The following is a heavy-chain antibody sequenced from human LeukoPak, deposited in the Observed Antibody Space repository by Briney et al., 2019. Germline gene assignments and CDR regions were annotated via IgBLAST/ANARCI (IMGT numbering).Heavy chain of an antibody. V-gene: IGHV1-18*04. CDR3: ARDMKYSSGRPDH. CDR1: GYTFSSYG. J-gene: IGHJ4*02. CDR2: HSSYKDKT. D-gene: IGHD6-19*01. Sequence: WASVKVSCKASGYTFSSYGLSWVRQAPGQGLEWMGWHSSYKDKTNYTQKFHDRVTMTTDTSTSTGYMELGSLTSADTAVYYCARDMKYSSGRPDHWGQGTLVTVSS.